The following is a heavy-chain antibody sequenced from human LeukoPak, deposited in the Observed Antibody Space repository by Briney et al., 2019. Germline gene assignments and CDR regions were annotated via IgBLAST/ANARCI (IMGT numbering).Heavy chain of an antibody. CDR2: IIPILGIA. Sequence: SVKVSCKASEGTFSSYAISWVRQAPGQGLEWMGRIIPILGIANYAQKFQGRVTITADKSTSTAYMELSSLRSEDTAVYYCARDSDSIDAFDIWGQGTMVTVSS. J-gene: IGHJ3*02. CDR3: ARDSDSIDAFDI. CDR1: EGTFSSYA. V-gene: IGHV1-69*04. D-gene: IGHD3-10*01.